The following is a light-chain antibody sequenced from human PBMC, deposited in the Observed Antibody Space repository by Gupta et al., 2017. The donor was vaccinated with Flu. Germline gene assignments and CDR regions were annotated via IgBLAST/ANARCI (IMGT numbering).Light chain of an antibody. Sequence: DRATMTCRGSQNIGYDLDWYQQKPGSGPKSLIYAASSLQSGVPSSFSGCGSEAEFIITIRDLQPEAFATYYCLQHTNYPWTFGRGTKVEIK. V-gene: IGKV1-17*02. J-gene: IGKJ1*01. CDR3: LQHTNYPWT. CDR1: QNIGYD. CDR2: AAS.